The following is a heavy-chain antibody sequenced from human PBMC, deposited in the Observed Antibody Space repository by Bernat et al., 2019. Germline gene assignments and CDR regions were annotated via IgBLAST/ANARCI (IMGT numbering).Heavy chain of an antibody. CDR2: ISSSGSTI. D-gene: IGHD3-16*02. J-gene: IGHJ4*02. CDR3: ARTSPYDYIWGSYPDY. Sequence: EVQLVESGGGLVQPGGSLRLSCAASGFTFSSYEMNWVRQAPGKGLEWVSYISSSGSTIYYADSVKGRFTISRDNAKNSLYLQMNSLRAEDTAVYYCARTSPYDYIWGSYPDYWGQGTLVTVSS. CDR1: GFTFSSYE. V-gene: IGHV3-48*03.